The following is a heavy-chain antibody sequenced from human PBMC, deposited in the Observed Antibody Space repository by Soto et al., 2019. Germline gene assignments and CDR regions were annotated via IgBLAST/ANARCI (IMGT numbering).Heavy chain of an antibody. D-gene: IGHD3-10*01. CDR2: VKSKTDGGTT. CDR3: TTGSSVRDY. CDR1: GFTFTDAL. J-gene: IGHJ4*02. V-gene: IGHV3-15*01. Sequence: GGSLRLSCAASGFTFTDALMTWVRQAPGKGLEWVGRVKSKTDGGTTDYAAPVKGRFTISRDDSENTLYLQMNSLKTEDTAVYYCTTGSSVRDYWGQGTLVTVSS.